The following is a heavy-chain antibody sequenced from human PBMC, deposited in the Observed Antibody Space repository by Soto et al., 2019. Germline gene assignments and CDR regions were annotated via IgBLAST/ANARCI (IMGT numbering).Heavy chain of an antibody. V-gene: IGHV4-38-2*02. J-gene: IGHJ6*02. CDR2: FFHSGTT. CDR1: GYSIGSASY. D-gene: IGHD3-22*01. CDR3: AREDYDSSGYHYYYYGMDV. Sequence: PSETLSLTCVVSGYSIGSASYWGWIRQPPGKGLEWIGSFFHSGTTYYNPSLESRVTISVDTSNNQFSLKLSSVTAADTAVYYCAREDYDSSGYHYYYYGMDVWGQGNKVTVSS.